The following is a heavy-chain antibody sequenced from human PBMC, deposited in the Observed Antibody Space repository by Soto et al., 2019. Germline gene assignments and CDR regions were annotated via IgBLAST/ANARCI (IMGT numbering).Heavy chain of an antibody. CDR1: GFTFSSYA. CDR2: ISSNGGST. Sequence: PGGSLRLSCSASGFTFSSYAMHWVRQAPGKGLEYVSAISSNGGSTYYTDSVKGRFTISRDNSKNTLYLQMSSLRAEDTAVYYCVKGPLGYCSGGSCPTFGYWGQGTQVTVSS. J-gene: IGHJ4*02. V-gene: IGHV3-64D*06. D-gene: IGHD2-15*01. CDR3: VKGPLGYCSGGSCPTFGY.